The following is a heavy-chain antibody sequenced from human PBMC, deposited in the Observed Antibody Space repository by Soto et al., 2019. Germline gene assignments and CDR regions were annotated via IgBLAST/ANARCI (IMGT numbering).Heavy chain of an antibody. D-gene: IGHD2-15*01. CDR1: GLTLSSYW. V-gene: IGHV3-7*05. J-gene: IGHJ2*01. CDR2: IKQDGSEK. CDR3: ACSWDTDL. Sequence: GGDLRLSWAASGLTLSSYWMRLVRLAPGTRLEWVANIKQDGSEKHYVDSVKGRYTVSRDNAEHSLYLQMNSLRGEDTALYYCACSWDTDL.